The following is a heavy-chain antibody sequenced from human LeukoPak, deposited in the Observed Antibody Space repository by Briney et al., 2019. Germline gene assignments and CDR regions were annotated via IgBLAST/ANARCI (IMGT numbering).Heavy chain of an antibody. D-gene: IGHD6-19*01. Sequence: MPSETLSLTCTVSGGSISSYYWGWIRQPPGKGLEWIGSIYYSGSTNYNPSLKSRVTISVNTSKNQFSLELGLVTAADTAEYYSARGVAGKAVALDYWGQGTLVTVSS. J-gene: IGHJ4*02. CDR1: GGSISSYY. CDR3: ARGVAGKAVALDY. V-gene: IGHV4-39*07. CDR2: IYYSGST.